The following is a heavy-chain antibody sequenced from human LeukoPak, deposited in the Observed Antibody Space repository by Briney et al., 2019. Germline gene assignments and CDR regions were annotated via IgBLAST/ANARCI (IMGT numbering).Heavy chain of an antibody. Sequence: PGRSLRLSCAASGFTFSSYGMHWVRQAPGKGLEWVAGIWYDGSNKYYADSVKCRVTISRDNSKNTLYLQMNSLRAEDTAVYYCAKVGYGDYYFDYWGQGTLVTVSS. CDR3: AKVGYGDYYFDY. CDR2: IWYDGSNK. V-gene: IGHV3-33*06. CDR1: GFTFSSYG. D-gene: IGHD4-17*01. J-gene: IGHJ4*02.